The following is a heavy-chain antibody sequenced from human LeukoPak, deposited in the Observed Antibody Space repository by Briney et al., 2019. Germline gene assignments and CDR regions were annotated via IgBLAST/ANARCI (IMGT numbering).Heavy chain of an antibody. Sequence: GGSLRLSCAASGFSFSSYGMSWVRQAPGEGLEWVSGITGSTRTTYYADSVRGRFTISRDNSKNMLYLQMNSLRAEDTAVYYCARDTGRYSYGRWYYYYYMDVWGKGTTVTVSS. CDR3: ARDTGRYSYGRWYYYYYMDV. J-gene: IGHJ6*03. CDR2: ITGSTRTT. CDR1: GFSFSSYG. V-gene: IGHV3-23*01. D-gene: IGHD5-18*01.